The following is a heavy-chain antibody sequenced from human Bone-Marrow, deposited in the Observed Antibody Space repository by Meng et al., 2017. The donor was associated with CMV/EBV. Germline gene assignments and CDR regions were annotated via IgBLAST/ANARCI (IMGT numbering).Heavy chain of an antibody. CDR2: ISVYKGDT. J-gene: IGHJ5*02. Sequence: ASVKVSCKASGYVFTSYDINWVRQAPGQGLEWLGWISVYKGDTNYAQKVQGRVTLTADTSTSTAYMELRGLRSDDTAVYYCARSRVGAWTWFDPWGQGTLVTFSS. CDR1: GYVFTSYD. D-gene: IGHD1-26*01. V-gene: IGHV1-18*01. CDR3: ARSRVGAWTWFDP.